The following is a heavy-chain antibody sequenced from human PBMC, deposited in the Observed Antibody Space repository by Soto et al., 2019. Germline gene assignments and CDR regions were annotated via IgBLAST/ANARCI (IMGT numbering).Heavy chain of an antibody. CDR3: ARGRPAYSGSYSADY. V-gene: IGHV3-66*01. CDR2: IYSGGST. J-gene: IGHJ4*02. CDR1: GFTVSSNY. D-gene: IGHD1-26*01. Sequence: EVQLVESGGGLVQPGGSLRLSCAASGFTVSSNYMSWVRQAPGKGLEWVSVIYSGGSTYYADSVKGRFTISRDNSKNTLSLQMNSLRAEDTAVYYCARGRPAYSGSYSADYWGQGTLVTVSS.